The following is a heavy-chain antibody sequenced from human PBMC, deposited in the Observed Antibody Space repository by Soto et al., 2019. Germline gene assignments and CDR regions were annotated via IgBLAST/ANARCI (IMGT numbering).Heavy chain of an antibody. CDR3: AKLVIGYCSGNTCDDY. Sequence: VQLLESGVGLIQPGGSLRVSCAASGFTFSYGIHWLRQAPGKGLEWVAYILYDSSNKFYGDSVKGRFTISRDNSKNTQFLQMNSLRAEDTAVYYCAKLVIGYCSGNTCDDYWGQGTLVAVSS. J-gene: IGHJ4*02. CDR1: GFTFSYG. D-gene: IGHD2-15*01. V-gene: IGHV3-30*18. CDR2: ILYDSSNK.